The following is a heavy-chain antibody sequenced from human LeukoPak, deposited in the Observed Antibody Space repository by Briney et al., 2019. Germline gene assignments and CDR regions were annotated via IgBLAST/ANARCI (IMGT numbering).Heavy chain of an antibody. Sequence: SETLSLTCTVSGGSISSYYWSWIRQPPGKGLGWIGYIYYSGSTNYNPSLKSRVTISVDTSKNQFSLKLSSVTAADTAVYYCARHYCSGGSCYLDPNFDYWGQGTLVTVSS. J-gene: IGHJ4*02. CDR1: GGSISSYY. CDR2: IYYSGST. CDR3: ARHYCSGGSCYLDPNFDY. D-gene: IGHD2-15*01. V-gene: IGHV4-59*08.